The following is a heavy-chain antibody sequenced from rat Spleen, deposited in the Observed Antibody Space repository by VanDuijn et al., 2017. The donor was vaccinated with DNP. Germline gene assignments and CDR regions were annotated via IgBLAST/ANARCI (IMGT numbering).Heavy chain of an antibody. CDR1: GFTFRDYY. CDR2: ISPSGGNNT. J-gene: IGHJ2*01. CDR3: TTGGHYFDY. V-gene: IGHV5S23*01. Sequence: EVQLVESGGGLVQPGRSLKLSCAASGFTFRDYYMAWVRQAPRKGLEWVASISPSGGNNTYYRDSVKGRFTISRDNAKSTLYLQMDSLRSEDTATYYCTTGGHYFDYWGQGVVVTVSS.